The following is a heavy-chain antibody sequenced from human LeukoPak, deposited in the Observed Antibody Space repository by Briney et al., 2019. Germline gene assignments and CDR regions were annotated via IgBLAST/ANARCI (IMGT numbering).Heavy chain of an antibody. Sequence: SETLSLTCIVSGGSISSGGYYWSWIRQHPGKGLEWIGYIYYSGSTYYNPTLKSRVTISVDTSKNQFSLKLSSVAAADTAVYYCARYDLWSGYLVYWGQGTLVTVSS. D-gene: IGHD3-3*01. J-gene: IGHJ4*02. V-gene: IGHV4-31*03. CDR3: ARYDLWSGYLVY. CDR2: IYYSGST. CDR1: GGSISSGGYY.